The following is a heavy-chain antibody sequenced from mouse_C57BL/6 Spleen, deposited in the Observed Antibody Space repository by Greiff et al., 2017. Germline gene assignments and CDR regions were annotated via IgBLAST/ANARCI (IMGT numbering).Heavy chain of an antibody. CDR3: AREEIYYGNYDAMDY. CDR2: INPSNGGT. CDR1: GYTFTSYW. J-gene: IGHJ4*01. Sequence: QVQLQQPGTELVKPGASVKLSCKASGYTFTSYWMHWVKQRPGQGLEWIGNINPSNGGTNYNEKFKSKATLAVDKSSSTAYMQLSSLTSEDSAVYYFAREEIYYGNYDAMDYWGQRTSVTVSS. V-gene: IGHV1-53*01. D-gene: IGHD2-1*01.